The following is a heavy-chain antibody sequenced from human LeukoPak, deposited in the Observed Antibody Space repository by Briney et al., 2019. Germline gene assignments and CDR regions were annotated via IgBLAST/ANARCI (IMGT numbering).Heavy chain of an antibody. CDR3: AGAYSAYDPFDY. CDR1: GFHFSTYG. Sequence: GMSLRLSCAASGFHFSTYGMHWVRQAPGKGLEWVAAISNDGSNKFYTDSVKGRFTISRDNAKNTVHLQMNSLRVEDTAIYFCAGAYSAYDPFDYWGQGILVTVSS. J-gene: IGHJ4*02. D-gene: IGHD5-12*01. CDR2: ISNDGSNK. V-gene: IGHV3-30*03.